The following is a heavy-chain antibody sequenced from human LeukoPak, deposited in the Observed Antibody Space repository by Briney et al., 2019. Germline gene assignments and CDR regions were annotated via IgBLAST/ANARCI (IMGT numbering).Heavy chain of an antibody. CDR3: ARDGAPEWELLYYFDY. D-gene: IGHD1-26*01. CDR1: GFTFSSYG. J-gene: IGHJ4*02. CDR2: IWYDGSNK. Sequence: GGSLRLSCAASGFTFSSYGMHWVRQAPGKGLEWVAVIWYDGSNKYYADSVKGRFTISRDNSKNTLYLQMNSLRAEDTAVYYCARDGAPEWELLYYFDYWGQGTLVTVSS. V-gene: IGHV3-33*01.